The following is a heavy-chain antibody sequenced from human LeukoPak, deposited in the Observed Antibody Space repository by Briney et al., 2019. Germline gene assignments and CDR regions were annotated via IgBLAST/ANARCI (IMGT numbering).Heavy chain of an antibody. V-gene: IGHV3-23*01. D-gene: IGHD3-22*01. CDR3: AKYYYDSGGYYSTTFDY. Sequence: GGSLRLSCAASGFTFSSYAMSWVRQAPGKGLEWVSAISGSGGSTYYADSVKGRFTISRDNSKNTLYLQMNSLRAEDTAVYYCAKYYYDSGGYYSTTFDYWGQGTLVTVSS. CDR1: GFTFSSYA. J-gene: IGHJ4*02. CDR2: ISGSGGST.